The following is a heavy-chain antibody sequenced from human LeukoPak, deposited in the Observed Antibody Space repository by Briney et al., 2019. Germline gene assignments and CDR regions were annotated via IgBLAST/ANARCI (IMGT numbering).Heavy chain of an antibody. CDR3: ATRPRPPYYDSSGYSV. Sequence: ASVKVSCKASGGTFSSYAISWVRQAPGQGLEWMGRIIAIFGTANYAQKFQGRVTITTDESTSTAYMELSSLRSEDTAVYYCATRPRPPYYDSSGYSVWGRGTLVTVCS. J-gene: IGHJ4*02. CDR1: GGTFSSYA. CDR2: IIAIFGTA. D-gene: IGHD3-22*01. V-gene: IGHV1-69*05.